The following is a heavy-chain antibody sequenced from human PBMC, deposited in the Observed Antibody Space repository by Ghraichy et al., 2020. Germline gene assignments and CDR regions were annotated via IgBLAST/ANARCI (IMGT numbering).Heavy chain of an antibody. J-gene: IGHJ4*02. Sequence: SETLSLTCTVSGGSISSGSYHWSWIRQQPGKGLEWIGYIYSRGGTYYSPSHKSRVIMAVDTSKNQFSLRLTSVTAADTAVYYCARLRWFEYYFDYWGQGILVTVSS. CDR1: GGSISSGSYH. V-gene: IGHV4-31*03. CDR3: ARLRWFEYYFDY. D-gene: IGHD3-10*01. CDR2: IYSRGGT.